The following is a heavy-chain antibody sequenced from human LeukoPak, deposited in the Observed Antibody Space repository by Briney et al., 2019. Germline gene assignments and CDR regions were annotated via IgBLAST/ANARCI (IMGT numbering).Heavy chain of an antibody. Sequence: GGSLRLSCAASGFTFSSYAMSWVRQAPGNGLEWVSAISGSGGSTYYADSVKGRFTISRDNSKNTLYLQMNSLRAEDTAVYYCAKEKGYGGYPRDYYYYYGMDVWGQGTTVTVSS. CDR3: AKEKGYGGYPRDYYYYYGMDV. CDR1: GFTFSSYA. V-gene: IGHV3-23*01. J-gene: IGHJ6*02. CDR2: ISGSGGST. D-gene: IGHD5-12*01.